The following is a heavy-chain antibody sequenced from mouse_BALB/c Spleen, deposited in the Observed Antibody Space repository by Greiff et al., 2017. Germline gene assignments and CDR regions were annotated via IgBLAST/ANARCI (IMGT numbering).Heavy chain of an antibody. Sequence: VQLKQSGAELVRPGALVKLSCKASGFNIKDYYMHWVKQRPEQGLEWIGWIDPENGNTIYDPKFQGKASITADTSSNTAYLQLSSLTSEDTAVYYCARGYYGYDGGYAMDYWGQGTSVTVSS. CDR3: ARGYYGYDGGYAMDY. V-gene: IGHV14-1*02. D-gene: IGHD2-2*01. CDR1: GFNIKDYY. CDR2: IDPENGNT. J-gene: IGHJ4*01.